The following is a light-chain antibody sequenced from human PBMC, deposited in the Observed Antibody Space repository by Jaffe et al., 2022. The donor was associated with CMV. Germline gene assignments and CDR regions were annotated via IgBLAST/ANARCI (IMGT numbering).Light chain of an antibody. J-gene: IGKJ2*01. V-gene: IGKV1-39*01. CDR3: QQSYSSLSYT. CDR1: QNINTN. Sequence: DIQMTQSPSSLSASIGDRVTITCRSSQNINTNLIWYQQKPGEAPKLLIYGASSLHRGVPSRFSGTGSGTDFALTISSLQPEDFATYYCQQSYSSLSYTFGQGTNLEIK. CDR2: GAS.